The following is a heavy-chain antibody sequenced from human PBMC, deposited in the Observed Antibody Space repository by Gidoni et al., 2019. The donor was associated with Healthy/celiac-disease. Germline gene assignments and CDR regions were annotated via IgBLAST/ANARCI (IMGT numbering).Heavy chain of an antibody. J-gene: IGHJ3*01. Sequence: QVQLQQWGAGLLKPSETLSLTCAVYGGSFSGYYWSWIRQPPGKGLEWIGEINHSGSTNYNPSLKSRVTISVDTSKNQFSLKLSSVTAADTAVYYCARGLLRGPRAAAFFYWGQGTMVTVSS. V-gene: IGHV4-34*01. D-gene: IGHD6-13*01. CDR3: ARGLLRGPRAAAFFY. CDR1: GGSFSGYY. CDR2: INHSGST.